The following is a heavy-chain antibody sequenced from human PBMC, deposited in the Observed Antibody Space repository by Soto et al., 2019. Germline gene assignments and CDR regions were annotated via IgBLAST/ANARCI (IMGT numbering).Heavy chain of an antibody. Sequence: GGSLRLSCAASGFIFSTYDMNWVRQAPGKGLEWVAVIRYNGSNTFYADSVKGRFTISRDNSKNTLYLQMNSLRAEDTAVYYCAKDYRRDWNANGFDIWGQGTMVTVSS. CDR1: GFIFSTYD. J-gene: IGHJ3*02. CDR2: IRYNGSNT. V-gene: IGHV3-30*18. CDR3: AKDYRRDWNANGFDI. D-gene: IGHD1-1*01.